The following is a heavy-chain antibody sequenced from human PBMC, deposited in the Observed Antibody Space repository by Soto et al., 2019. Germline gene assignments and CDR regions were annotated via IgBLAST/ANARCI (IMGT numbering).Heavy chain of an antibody. J-gene: IGHJ4*02. CDR3: ARELAYCGGDCYLPGY. CDR2: IWYDGSNK. V-gene: IGHV3-33*01. D-gene: IGHD2-21*02. CDR1: GFTFSSYG. Sequence: GGSLRLSCAASGFTFSSYGMHWVRQAPGKGLEWVAVIWYDGSNKYYADSVKGRFTISRDNSKNTLYLQMNSLRAEDTAVYYCARELAYCGGDCYLPGYWGQGTLVTVSS.